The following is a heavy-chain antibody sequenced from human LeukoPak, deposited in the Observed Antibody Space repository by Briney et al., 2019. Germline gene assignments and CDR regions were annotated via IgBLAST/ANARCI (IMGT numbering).Heavy chain of an antibody. CDR1: GFTFSNYW. Sequence: GGSLRLSCVASGFTFSNYWMTWVRQAPGKGLEWVANIKTDGSQIYYVDSVKGRFTISRDNAKNSLYLQMNGLRAEDTAVYYCAREGITFDYWGQGTLVTVSS. CDR2: IKTDGSQI. CDR3: AREGITFDY. V-gene: IGHV3-7*01. D-gene: IGHD3-10*01. J-gene: IGHJ4*02.